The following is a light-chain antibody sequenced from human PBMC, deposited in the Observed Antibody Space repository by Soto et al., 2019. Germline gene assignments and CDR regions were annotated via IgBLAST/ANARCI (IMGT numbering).Light chain of an antibody. CDR1: QNVGTK. CDR3: QQYSSYSET. J-gene: IGKJ2*01. CDR2: GAS. Sequence: EIVMTQSPATLSVSPGERATLSCRASQNVGTKLAWYQQKPGQAPRLLIYGASTRATGIPARFSGSGSGTEFTLTISSLQSEDFATYYCQQYSSYSETFGQGTKLEIK. V-gene: IGKV3-15*01.